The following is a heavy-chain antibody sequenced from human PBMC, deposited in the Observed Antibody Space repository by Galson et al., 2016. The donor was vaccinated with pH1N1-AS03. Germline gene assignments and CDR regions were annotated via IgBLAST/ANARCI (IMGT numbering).Heavy chain of an antibody. J-gene: IGHJ4*02. Sequence: ETLSLTCTVSGGSVSSYYWSWIRQPPGKRLEWIGYIFYNGTTNYNPSLKSRVTISVDTSKNQFSLKQTSVTAADTAVYYCARFPDYGDDVGYWGQGTLVTVSS. CDR1: GGSVSSYY. D-gene: IGHD4-17*01. CDR2: IFYNGTT. V-gene: IGHV4-59*08. CDR3: ARFPDYGDDVGY.